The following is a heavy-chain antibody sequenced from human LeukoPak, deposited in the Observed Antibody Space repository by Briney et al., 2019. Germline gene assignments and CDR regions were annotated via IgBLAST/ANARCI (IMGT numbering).Heavy chain of an antibody. J-gene: IGHJ5*02. CDR2: INPNSGGT. CDR1: GYTFTGYY. V-gene: IGHV1-2*02. D-gene: IGHD2-15*01. CDR3: ARGDIVVVVAAQGWFDP. Sequence: GASVKVSCKASGYTFTGYYMHWVRQAPGQGLEWMGWINPNSGGTNYAQKFQGRVAMTRDTSISTAYMELSGLRSDDTAVYYCARGDIVVVVAAQGWFDPWGQGTLVTVSS.